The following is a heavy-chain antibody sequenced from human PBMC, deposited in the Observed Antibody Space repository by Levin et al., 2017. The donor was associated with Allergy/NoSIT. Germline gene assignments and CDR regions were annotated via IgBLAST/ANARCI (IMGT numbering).Heavy chain of an antibody. CDR2: INPNSGGT. D-gene: IGHD5-24*01. CDR1: GYTFTGYY. Sequence: ASVKVSCKASGYTFTGYYMHWVRQAPGQGLEWMGWINPNSGGTNYAQKFQGRVTMTRDTSISTAYMELSRLRSDDTAVYYCARYKGVATTHFDYWGQGTLVTVSS. J-gene: IGHJ4*02. CDR3: ARYKGVATTHFDY. V-gene: IGHV1-2*02.